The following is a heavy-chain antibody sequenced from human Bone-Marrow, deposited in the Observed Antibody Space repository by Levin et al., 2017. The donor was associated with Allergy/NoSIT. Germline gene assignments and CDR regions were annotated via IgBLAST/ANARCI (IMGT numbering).Heavy chain of an antibody. CDR3: ARDRRGYSYDTLAAPLYFDY. CDR2: ISSSSSYI. CDR1: GFTFSSYS. D-gene: IGHD5-18*01. V-gene: IGHV3-21*01. Sequence: GGSLRLSCAASGFTFSSYSMNWVRQAPGKGLEWVSSISSSSSYIYYADSVKGRFTISRDNAKNSLYLQMNSLRAEDTAVYYCARDRRGYSYDTLAAPLYFDYWGQGTLVTVSS. J-gene: IGHJ4*02.